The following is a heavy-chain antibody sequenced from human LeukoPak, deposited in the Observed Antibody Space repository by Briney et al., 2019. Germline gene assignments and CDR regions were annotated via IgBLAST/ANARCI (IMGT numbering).Heavy chain of an antibody. CDR3: VRHMVRGIVVNEYFQH. CDR1: GFTFSSYA. CDR2: ISSNGGST. Sequence: GGSLRLSCSASGFTFSSYAMHWVRQAPGKGLEYVSAISSNGGSTYYADSVKGRFTISRDNSKNTLYLQMSSLRAEDTAVYYCVRHMVRGIVVNEYFQHWGQGTLVTVSS. V-gene: IGHV3-64D*06. D-gene: IGHD3-10*01. J-gene: IGHJ1*01.